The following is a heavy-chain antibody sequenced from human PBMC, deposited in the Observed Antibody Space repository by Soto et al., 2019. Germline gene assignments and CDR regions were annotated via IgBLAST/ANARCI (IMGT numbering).Heavy chain of an antibody. CDR1: GGSISSSNW. Sequence: QVQLQESGPGLVKPSGTLSLTCAVSGGSISSSNWWSWVRQPPGKGLEWIGEIYHSGSTNYNPSHQSRVTISVDKSKNQCSLKLSSVTAADTAVYYCASVRGGYYYAMDVWGQGTTVTVSS. J-gene: IGHJ6*02. D-gene: IGHD3-10*02. CDR3: ASVRGGYYYAMDV. CDR2: IYHSGST. V-gene: IGHV4-4*02.